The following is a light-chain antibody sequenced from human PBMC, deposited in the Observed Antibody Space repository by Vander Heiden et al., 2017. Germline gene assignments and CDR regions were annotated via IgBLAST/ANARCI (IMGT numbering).Light chain of an antibody. J-gene: IGLJ3*02. Sequence: QSALTQPASVSGSPGQSITISCTGTSSDIGGYNYVSWYQQHPDKAPKLMIYDVSKRPSGVSNRFSGSKSGNTASLTISGLQAEDEADYYCNSYTTSSTWVFGGGTKLTVL. CDR3: NSYTTSSTWV. CDR2: DVS. V-gene: IGLV2-14*03. CDR1: SSDIGGYNY.